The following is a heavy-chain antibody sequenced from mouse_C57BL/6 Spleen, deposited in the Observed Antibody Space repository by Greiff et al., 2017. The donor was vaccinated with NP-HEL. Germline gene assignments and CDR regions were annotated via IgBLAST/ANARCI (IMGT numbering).Heavy chain of an antibody. Sequence: QVQLKQSGAELVRPGASVTLSCKASGYTFTDYEMHWVKQTPVHGLEWIGAIDPETGGTAYNQKFKGKAILTADKSSSTAYMELRNLTSEDSAVYYCTRKGYYGSSYWFAYWGQGTLVTVSA. J-gene: IGHJ3*01. CDR1: GYTFTDYE. CDR3: TRKGYYGSSYWFAY. D-gene: IGHD1-1*01. CDR2: IDPETGGT. V-gene: IGHV1-15*01.